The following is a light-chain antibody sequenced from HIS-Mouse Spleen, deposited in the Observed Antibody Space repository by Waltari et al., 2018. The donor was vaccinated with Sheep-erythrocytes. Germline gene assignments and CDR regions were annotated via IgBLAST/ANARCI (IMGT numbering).Light chain of an antibody. CDR3: CSYAGSYNHV. J-gene: IGLJ1*01. Sequence: QSALTQPRSVSGSPGQSVTISCTGTSSDVGAYNYVPWYQQHPGKAPKLMLYDVSTRPSGVPDRFSGSKSGNTASLTISGLQAEDEADYYCCSYAGSYNHVFATGTKVTVL. CDR2: DVS. V-gene: IGLV2-11*01. CDR1: SSDVGAYNY.